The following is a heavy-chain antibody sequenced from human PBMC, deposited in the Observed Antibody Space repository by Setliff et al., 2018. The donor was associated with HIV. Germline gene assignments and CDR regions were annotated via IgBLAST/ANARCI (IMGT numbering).Heavy chain of an antibody. V-gene: IGHV4-31*03. Sequence: SETLSLTCTVSGGSISSGGYSWSWIRQYPGKGLEWIGYIYYSGSTYYNPALKSRVYISVDTSKNQFSLKLNSVTAADTAIYYCARGTGEGGGTGCIFQYWGQGTLVTVSS. CDR3: ARGTGEGGGTGCIFQY. CDR1: GGSISSGGYS. J-gene: IGHJ4*02. CDR2: IYYSGST. D-gene: IGHD3-16*01.